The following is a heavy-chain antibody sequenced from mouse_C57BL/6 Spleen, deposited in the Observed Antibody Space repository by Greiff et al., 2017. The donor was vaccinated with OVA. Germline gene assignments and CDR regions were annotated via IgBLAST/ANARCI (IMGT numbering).Heavy chain of an antibody. Sequence: QVQLKQSGPGLVQPSQSLSITCTVSGFSLTSYGVHWVRQSPGKGLEWLGVIWRGGSTDYNAAFMSRLSITKDNSKSQVFFKMNSLQADDTAIYYCATNYGSSRDYYAMDYWGQGTSVTVSS. D-gene: IGHD1-1*01. CDR3: ATNYGSSRDYYAMDY. CDR1: GFSLTSYG. CDR2: IWRGGST. V-gene: IGHV2-5*01. J-gene: IGHJ4*01.